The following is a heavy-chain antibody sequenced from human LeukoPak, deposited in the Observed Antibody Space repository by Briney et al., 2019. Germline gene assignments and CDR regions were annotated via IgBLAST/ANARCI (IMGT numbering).Heavy chain of an antibody. Sequence: SETLSLTCTLSGGSISSYYWSWIRQPPGKGLEWIGYIYYSGSTNYNPSLKSRVTISVDTSNNQFSLKLSSVTAADTAVYYCARANSSSWYETNYYYYMYAGGKGTTVTVSS. D-gene: IGHD6-13*01. CDR2: IYYSGST. J-gene: IGHJ6*03. CDR1: GGSISSYY. V-gene: IGHV4-59*01. CDR3: ARANSSSWYETNYYYYMYA.